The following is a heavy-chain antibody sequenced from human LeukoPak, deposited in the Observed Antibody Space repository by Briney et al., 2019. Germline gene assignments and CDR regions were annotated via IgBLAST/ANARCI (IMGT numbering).Heavy chain of an antibody. Sequence: GGSLRLSCAASGFTFSSYGMHWVRQAPGKGLEWVAFIRYDGSNKYYADSVKGRFTISRDNSKNTLYLQMSSLRAEDTAVYYCAKSGEQQWLVRWYFDYWGQGTLVTVSS. CDR2: IRYDGSNK. CDR1: GFTFSSYG. CDR3: AKSGEQQWLVRWYFDY. D-gene: IGHD6-19*01. V-gene: IGHV3-30*02. J-gene: IGHJ4*02.